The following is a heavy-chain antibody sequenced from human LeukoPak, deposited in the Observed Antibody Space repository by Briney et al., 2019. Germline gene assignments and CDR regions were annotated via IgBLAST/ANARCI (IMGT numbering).Heavy chain of an antibody. D-gene: IGHD5-18*01. Sequence: GGSLRLSCAASGFTFRSNGMSWVRQAPGKGLEWVSAISGSGGSTYYADSVKGRFTISRDNSKNTLYLQMNSLRAGDTAVYYCARADTAMGAYFDYWGQGTLVTVSS. CDR3: ARADTAMGAYFDY. CDR1: GFTFRSNG. J-gene: IGHJ4*02. CDR2: ISGSGGST. V-gene: IGHV3-23*01.